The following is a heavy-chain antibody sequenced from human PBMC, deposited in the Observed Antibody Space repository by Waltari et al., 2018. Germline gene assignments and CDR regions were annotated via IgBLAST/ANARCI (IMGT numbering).Heavy chain of an antibody. V-gene: IGHV4-39*07. CDR2: IYYSGST. D-gene: IGHD5-18*01. J-gene: IGHJ5*02. CDR3: AIRHRYSYGFPWFDP. Sequence: QLQLQESGPGLVKPSETLSLTCTVSGGSISSSSHYWGWIVPTPGKGLEWIGSIYYSGSTYYNPSLKSRVTISVDTSKNQFSLKLSSVTAADTAVYYCAIRHRYSYGFPWFDPWGQGTLVTVSS. CDR1: GGSISSSSHY.